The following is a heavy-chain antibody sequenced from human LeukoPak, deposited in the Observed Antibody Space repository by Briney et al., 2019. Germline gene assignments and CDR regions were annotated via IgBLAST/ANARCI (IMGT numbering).Heavy chain of an antibody. CDR3: AKDVVRGSGRINWFDP. Sequence: PGGSLRLSCAASGFSFSGYWMRWIRQTPGKGLEWVANISPVGNDKYYKDSVKGRFTVSRDNAKDSLYLQMNSLRDEDTAVYYCAKDVVRGSGRINWFDPWGQGTLVTVSS. CDR1: GFSFSGYW. J-gene: IGHJ5*02. V-gene: IGHV3-7*03. CDR2: ISPVGNDK. D-gene: IGHD3-10*01.